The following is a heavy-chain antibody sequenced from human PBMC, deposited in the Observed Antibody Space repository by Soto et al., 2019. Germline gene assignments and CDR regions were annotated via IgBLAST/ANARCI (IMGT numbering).Heavy chain of an antibody. CDR3: AKDRSSGSNWFDP. V-gene: IGHV3-30*18. J-gene: IGHJ5*02. CDR2: ISYDGSNK. CDR1: GFTFSSYG. D-gene: IGHD6-19*01. Sequence: QVQLVESGGGVVQPGRSLRLSCAASGFTFSSYGMHWVRQAPGKGLEWVAVISYDGSNKYYADSVKGRFTISRDNSKNTLYLQMNSLRAEDTAVYYCAKDRSSGSNWFDPWGQGTLVTVSS.